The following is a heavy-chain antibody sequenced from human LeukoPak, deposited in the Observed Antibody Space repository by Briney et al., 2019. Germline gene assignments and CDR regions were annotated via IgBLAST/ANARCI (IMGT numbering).Heavy chain of an antibody. V-gene: IGHV3-74*01. CDR1: GFTFSSYW. J-gene: IGHJ6*02. CDR3: AGASYSSGFTTEYYYYYGMDV. Sequence: GGSLRLSCAASGFTFSSYWMHWVRQAPGKGLVWVSRINSDGSSTSYADSVKGRFTISRDNAKNTLYLQMNSLRAEDTAVYYCAGASYSSGFTTEYYYYYGMDVWGQGTTVTVSS. D-gene: IGHD6-19*01. CDR2: INSDGSST.